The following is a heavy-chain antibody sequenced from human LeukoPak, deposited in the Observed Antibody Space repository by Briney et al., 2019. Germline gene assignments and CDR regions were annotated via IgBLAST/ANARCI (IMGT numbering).Heavy chain of an antibody. CDR1: GFTFSTYY. CDR2: IKQDGSEK. J-gene: IGHJ4*02. D-gene: IGHD5-18*01. Sequence: PGGSLRLSCAASGFTFSTYYMSWVRQAPGTGLEWVANIKQDGSEKYYVDSVKGRFTISRDNAKNSLYLQMNSLRAEDTAVYSCARDLRTGYTYGYPLDYWGQGTLVTVSS. CDR3: ARDLRTGYTYGYPLDY. V-gene: IGHV3-7*01.